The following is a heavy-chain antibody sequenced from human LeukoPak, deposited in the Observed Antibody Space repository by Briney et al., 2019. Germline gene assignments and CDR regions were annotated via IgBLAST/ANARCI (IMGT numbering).Heavy chain of an antibody. CDR3: ARAEGVAVAVNY. CDR2: INPNSGGT. D-gene: IGHD6-19*01. V-gene: IGHV1-2*02. CDR1: GYTFTGYY. J-gene: IGHJ4*02. Sequence: ASVTVSCTASGYTFTGYYMHWVRQAPGQGLEWMGWINPNSGGTNYAQKFQGRVTMTRDTSISTAYMELSRLRSDDTAVYYCARAEGVAVAVNYWGQGTLVTVSS.